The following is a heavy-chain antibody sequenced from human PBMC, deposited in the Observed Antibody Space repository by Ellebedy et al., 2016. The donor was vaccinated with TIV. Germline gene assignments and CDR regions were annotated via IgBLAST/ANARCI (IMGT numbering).Heavy chain of an antibody. V-gene: IGHV3-23*01. J-gene: IGHJ4*02. CDR1: GFTFNTYA. Sequence: GESLKISXAASGFTFNTYAMTWVRQAPGKGLEWVSSITVSGRSTYYEDSVKGRFTISRDNSKNTLYLQMKSLRVEDTGTYYCAKDLTPMPRGILGTFDSWGQGALVTVSS. CDR2: ITVSGRST. D-gene: IGHD7-27*01. CDR3: AKDLTPMPRGILGTFDS.